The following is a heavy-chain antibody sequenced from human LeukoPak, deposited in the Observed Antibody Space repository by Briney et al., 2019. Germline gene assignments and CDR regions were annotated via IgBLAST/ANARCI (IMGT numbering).Heavy chain of an antibody. D-gene: IGHD2-21*02. V-gene: IGHV3-23*01. Sequence: GGSLRLSCAASGFTFSSYAMSWVRQAPGKGLEWVSAISGSGGSTYYADFVKGRFTISRDNSKNTLYLQMNSLRAEDTAVYYCARAYCGGDCYSAGYNWFDPWGQGTLVTVSS. CDR3: ARAYCGGDCYSAGYNWFDP. CDR1: GFTFSSYA. J-gene: IGHJ5*02. CDR2: ISGSGGST.